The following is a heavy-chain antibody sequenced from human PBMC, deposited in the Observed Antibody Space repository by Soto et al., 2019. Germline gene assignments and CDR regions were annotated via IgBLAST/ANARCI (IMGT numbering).Heavy chain of an antibody. V-gene: IGHV3-73*02. J-gene: IGHJ3*02. Sequence: EVQLVESGGGLVQPGGSLKLSCATSRFTFSGSAMHWVRQAPGKGLEWLGHIRSKANNYATAYVASVKGRFTISRDDSKNTAYLQMNSLKTEDTAVYYCTSPLPDAIAFTIWGQGTVVNVSS. D-gene: IGHD2-15*01. CDR1: RFTFSGSA. CDR2: IRSKANNYAT. CDR3: TSPLPDAIAFTI.